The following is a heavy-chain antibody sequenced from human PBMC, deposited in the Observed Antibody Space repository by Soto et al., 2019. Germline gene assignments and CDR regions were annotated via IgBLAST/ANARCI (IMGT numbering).Heavy chain of an antibody. CDR3: ARRERYYGSPGWFDP. D-gene: IGHD3-10*01. Sequence: SETLSLTCSVSGASINNFAYYWGWIRQPPGKGLEWIGTVYYNENTYYNPSLKSRVAISVDTAKNQFSLNLRSVTAADTAIYFCARRERYYGSPGWFDPWGQGTLVTVS. J-gene: IGHJ5*01. CDR2: VYYNENT. CDR1: GASINNFAYY. V-gene: IGHV4-39*01.